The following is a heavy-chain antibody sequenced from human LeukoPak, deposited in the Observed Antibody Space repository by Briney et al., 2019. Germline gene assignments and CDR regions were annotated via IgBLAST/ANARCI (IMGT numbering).Heavy chain of an antibody. Sequence: PSGTLSLTCAVSGGSISSSNWWSWVRQPPGKGLEWIGEIYHSGSTNYNPSLKSRVTISVDKSKNQFSLKLSSVTAADTAVYYCARGAGTMVRGVNGDAFDIWGQGTMVTVSS. CDR2: IYHSGST. CDR1: GGSISSSNW. CDR3: ARGAGTMVRGVNGDAFDI. J-gene: IGHJ3*02. D-gene: IGHD3-10*01. V-gene: IGHV4-4*02.